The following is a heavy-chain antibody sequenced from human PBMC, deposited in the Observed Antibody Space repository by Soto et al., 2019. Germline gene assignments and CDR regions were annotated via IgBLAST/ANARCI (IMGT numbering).Heavy chain of an antibody. D-gene: IGHD5-12*01. Sequence: SETLSLTCTVSGGSISSYYWSWIRQPAGKGLEWIGRIYTSGSTNYNPSLKSRVTMSIDTSKNQFSLKLSSVTAADTAVYYCARAKRDGYNLWGYYYYYGMDVWGQGTTVTVSS. CDR2: IYTSGST. CDR1: GGSISSYY. CDR3: ARAKRDGYNLWGYYYYYGMDV. J-gene: IGHJ6*02. V-gene: IGHV4-4*07.